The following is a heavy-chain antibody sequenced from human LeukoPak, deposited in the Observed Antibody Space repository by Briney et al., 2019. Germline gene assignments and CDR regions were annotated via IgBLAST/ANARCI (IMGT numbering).Heavy chain of an antibody. Sequence: GASVKVSCKASGYTFTSYGISWVRQAPGQGLEWMGWISAYNGNTNYAQKLQGRVTMTTDTSTSTAYMELSSLRSEDTAVYYCARVAYDYVWGSYRLDWFDPWGQGTLVTVSS. J-gene: IGHJ5*02. CDR1: GYTFTSYG. V-gene: IGHV1-18*01. D-gene: IGHD3-16*02. CDR3: ARVAYDYVWGSYRLDWFDP. CDR2: ISAYNGNT.